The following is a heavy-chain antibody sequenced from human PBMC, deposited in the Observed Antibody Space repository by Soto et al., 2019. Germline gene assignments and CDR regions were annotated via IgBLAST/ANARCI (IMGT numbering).Heavy chain of an antibody. CDR3: ARTQSQYSSSWYSGYDY. CDR1: GGTFSSYA. CDR2: IIPIFGTA. J-gene: IGHJ4*02. V-gene: IGHV1-69*06. D-gene: IGHD6-13*01. Sequence: QVQLVQSGAEVKKPGSSVKVSCKASGGTFSSYAISWVRQAPGQGLEWMGGIIPIFGTANYAQKFQGRVTITADKSTSTAYMELSSLRSEETAVYYCARTQSQYSSSWYSGYDYWGQGTLVTVSS.